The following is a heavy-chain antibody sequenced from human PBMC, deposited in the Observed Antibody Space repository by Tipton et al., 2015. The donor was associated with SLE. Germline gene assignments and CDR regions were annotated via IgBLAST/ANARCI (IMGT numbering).Heavy chain of an antibody. CDR1: GGSISSSSYY. Sequence: TLSLTCTVSGGSISSSSYYWGWIRQPPGKGLEWIGNIFKIGSPHYNPSLKSRVSLSVDTSKNQFSLKLSSVTAADTAVYFCARARNYFGSGLNWFDSWGQGTLVTVSS. J-gene: IGHJ5*01. CDR3: ARARNYFGSGLNWFDS. V-gene: IGHV4-39*07. D-gene: IGHD3-10*01. CDR2: IFKIGSP.